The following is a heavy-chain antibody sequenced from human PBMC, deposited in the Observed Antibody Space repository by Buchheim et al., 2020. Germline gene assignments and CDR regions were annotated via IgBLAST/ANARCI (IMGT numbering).Heavy chain of an antibody. CDR1: GFTFSSYA. J-gene: IGHJ6*02. V-gene: IGHV3-30-3*01. D-gene: IGHD3-10*01. CDR2: ISYDGSNK. Sequence: QVQLVESGGGVVQPGRSLRLSCAASGFTFSSYAMHWVRQAPGKGLEWVAVISYDGSNKYYADSVKGRFTISRDNSKNTLYLQMNSLRAEDTAVYYCARDLRGGSGISPDEYGMDVWGQGTT. CDR3: ARDLRGGSGISPDEYGMDV.